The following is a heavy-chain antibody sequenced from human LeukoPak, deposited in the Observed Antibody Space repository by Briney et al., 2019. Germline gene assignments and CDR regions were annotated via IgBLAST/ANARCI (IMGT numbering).Heavy chain of an antibody. CDR2: IIPIFGTA. CDR1: GYTFTVYG. CDR3: ARGALPTTHDFWSGYTEFDY. D-gene: IGHD3-3*01. Sequence: GASVKVSCKASGYTFTVYGISWVRQAPGQGLEWMGGIIPIFGTANYAQKFQGRVTITADESTSTAYMELSSLRSEDTAVYYCARGALPTTHDFWSGYTEFDYWGQGTLVTVSS. J-gene: IGHJ4*02. V-gene: IGHV1-69*13.